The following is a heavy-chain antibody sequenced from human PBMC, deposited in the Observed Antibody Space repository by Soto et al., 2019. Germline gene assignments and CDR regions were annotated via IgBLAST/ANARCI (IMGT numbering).Heavy chain of an antibody. CDR3: AKKTGSCTTSYYYYYYGMDV. V-gene: IGHV3-23*01. CDR2: ISGSGGST. CDR1: GFTFRSYA. J-gene: IGHJ6*02. D-gene: IGHD2-8*01. Sequence: PGGSLRLSCAASGFTFRSYAMSWVRQAPGKGLEWVAAISGSGGSTYYADSVKGRFTISRDNSKNTLYLQMNSLRAEDTAVYYCAKKTGSCTTSYYYYYYGMDVWGHGTTVTVSS.